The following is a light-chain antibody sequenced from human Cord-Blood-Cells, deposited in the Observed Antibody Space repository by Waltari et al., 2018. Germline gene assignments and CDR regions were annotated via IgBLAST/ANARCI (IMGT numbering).Light chain of an antibody. CDR1: HLSDNY. V-gene: IGLV3-1*01. Sequence: SYELTQPPSVSVSPGQTASITCSGDHLSDNYACWYQQKPGQSPVLVIYQDSKRPSGIPERFSGSNSGNTATLTISGTQAMDEADYYCQAWDSSTYVFGTGTKVTVL. J-gene: IGLJ1*01. CDR3: QAWDSSTYV. CDR2: QDS.